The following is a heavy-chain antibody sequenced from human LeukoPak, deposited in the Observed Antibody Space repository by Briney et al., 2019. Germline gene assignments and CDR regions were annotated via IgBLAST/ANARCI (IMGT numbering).Heavy chain of an antibody. CDR2: INPNHGDT. CDR1: GDTFIRYG. CDR3: ARSPHILTGENFDY. V-gene: IGHV1-2*02. D-gene: IGHD3-9*01. Sequence: GASVKVSCKASGDTFIRYGISWVRQAPGQGLEWMGWINPNHGDTNYAQKFQGRVSMTRDTSISTAYMHLSRLRSADAAVYYCARSPHILTGENFDYWGQGTLLTVSS. J-gene: IGHJ4*02.